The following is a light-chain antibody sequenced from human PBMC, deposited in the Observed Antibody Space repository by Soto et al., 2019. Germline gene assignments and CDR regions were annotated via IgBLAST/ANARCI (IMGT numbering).Light chain of an antibody. V-gene: IGKV3-15*01. CDR2: AAS. CDR1: QGVGRN. J-gene: IGKJ1*01. Sequence: EIVLTQSPATLSVSPGEGVTLSCRASQGVGRNFAWYQQKPGQAPRLLIYAASTRATGIPARFSGSGSGTEFTLTISILQSEDFAVYYCQQYTKWWTFGQGTKVEIK. CDR3: QQYTKWWT.